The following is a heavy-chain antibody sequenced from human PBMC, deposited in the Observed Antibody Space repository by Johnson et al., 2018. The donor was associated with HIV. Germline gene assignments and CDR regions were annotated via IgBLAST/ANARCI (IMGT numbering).Heavy chain of an antibody. CDR2: ISYDGSNK. Sequence: QEKLVESGGGVVQPGRSLRLSCAASGFTFYSYGMHWVRQAPGKGLEWVAVISYDGSNKYYADSVKGRFTISRDNSKNTLYLQMNSLRAEDTAVYYCAKVAAAMGTDAFDIWGQGTMVTVSS. CDR1: GFTFYSYG. J-gene: IGHJ3*02. D-gene: IGHD5-18*01. V-gene: IGHV3-30*18. CDR3: AKVAAAMGTDAFDI.